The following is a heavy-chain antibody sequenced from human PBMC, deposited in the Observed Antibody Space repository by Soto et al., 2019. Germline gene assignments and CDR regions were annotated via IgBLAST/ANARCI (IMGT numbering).Heavy chain of an antibody. CDR1: GFTFSSYA. D-gene: IGHD3-22*01. V-gene: IGHV3-30*04. CDR3: AKDLPLLGFLTYYYDTSGYYRLFDY. J-gene: IGHJ4*02. Sequence: GGSLRLSCAASGFTFSSYAMHWVRQAPGKGLEWVAVISYDGSNKYYADSVKGRFTISRDNSKDTLYLQMNSLRAEDTAVYYCAKDLPLLGFLTYYYDTSGYYRLFDYWGQGALVTVSS. CDR2: ISYDGSNK.